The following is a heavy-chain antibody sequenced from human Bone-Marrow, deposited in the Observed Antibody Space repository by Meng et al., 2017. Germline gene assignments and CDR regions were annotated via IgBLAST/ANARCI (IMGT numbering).Heavy chain of an antibody. V-gene: IGHV3-53*01. CDR2: IYSGGTI. CDR1: GFSVSPTY. CDR3: ARDPRGSFDF. Sequence: GGSLRLSCVASGFSVSPTYMTWVRQPPGKGLEWVSVIYSGGTIVYAGSVKGRFTISRDNAKKSLYLQMSSLRVEDTAIYYCARDPRGSFDFLGQGTRVTVSS. D-gene: IGHD3-16*01. J-gene: IGHJ4*02.